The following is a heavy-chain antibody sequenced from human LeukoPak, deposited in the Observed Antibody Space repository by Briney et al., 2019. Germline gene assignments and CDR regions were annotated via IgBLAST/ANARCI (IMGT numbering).Heavy chain of an antibody. D-gene: IGHD4-17*01. V-gene: IGHV3-23*01. Sequence: GGSLRLSCAASGFTFSRYAIHWVRQAPGKGLEWVSPISGSGGNTQYADSVQGRFAISRDNSKNTLYLQMNSLRVEDTAVYFCARDPNGDYIGAFDMWGRGTKVSVS. CDR3: ARDPNGDYIGAFDM. CDR1: GFTFSRYA. CDR2: ISGSGGNT. J-gene: IGHJ3*02.